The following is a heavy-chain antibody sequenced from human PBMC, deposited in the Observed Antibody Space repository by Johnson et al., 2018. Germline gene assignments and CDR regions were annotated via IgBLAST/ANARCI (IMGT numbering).Heavy chain of an antibody. V-gene: IGHV3-30*03. CDR3: ARSQSAYYGDYVGAEYFQH. J-gene: IGHJ1*01. CDR1: GFTFSSYG. D-gene: IGHD4-17*01. Sequence: QVQLVQSGGGVVQPGRSLRLSCAASGFTFSSYGMHWVRQAPGKGLEWVAVISYDGRNKYYADSVKGRFTITRDNSKNTLYLQMTSLRAEDTAVYYCARSQSAYYGDYVGAEYFQHWGQGTLVTVSS. CDR2: ISYDGRNK.